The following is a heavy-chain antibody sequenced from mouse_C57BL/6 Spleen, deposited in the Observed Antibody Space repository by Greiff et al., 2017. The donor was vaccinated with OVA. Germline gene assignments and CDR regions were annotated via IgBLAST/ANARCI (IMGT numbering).Heavy chain of an antibody. CDR2: INPNNGGT. CDR3: ASYGGFAY. D-gene: IGHD1-1*02. J-gene: IGHJ3*01. CDR1: GYTFTDYY. V-gene: IGHV1-26*01. Sequence: VQLQQSGPELVKISCKASGYTFTDYYMNWVKQSHGKSLEWIGDINPNNGGTSYNQKFKGKATLTVDKSSSTAYMELRSLTSEDSAVYYCASYGGFAYWGQGTLVTVSA.